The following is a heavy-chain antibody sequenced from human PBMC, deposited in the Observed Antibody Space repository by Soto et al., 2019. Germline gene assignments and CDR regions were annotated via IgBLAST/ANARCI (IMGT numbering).Heavy chain of an antibody. CDR1: GYTFTSYY. CDR2: INPRGGST. V-gene: IGHV1-46*03. CDR3: GGGHSSSWYYY. J-gene: IGHJ4*02. Sequence: QVQLVQSGAEVKKPGASVKVSCKASGYTFTSYYMHWVRQAPGQGLEWMGIINPRGGSTSYAQKFQGRVTMTRDTSTSTVYMELSSLRSEDTAVYYCGGGHSSSWYYYWGQGTLVTVSS. D-gene: IGHD6-13*01.